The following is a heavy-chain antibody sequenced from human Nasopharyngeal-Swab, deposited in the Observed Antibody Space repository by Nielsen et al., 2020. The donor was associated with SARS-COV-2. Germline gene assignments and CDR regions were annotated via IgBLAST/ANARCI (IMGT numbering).Heavy chain of an antibody. J-gene: IGHJ4*02. V-gene: IGHV3-74*01. D-gene: IGHD7-27*01. CDR1: GFSFSNSW. Sequence: GGSLRLSCEVSGFSFSNSWMHWVRQAPGEGLGWVSRVNSDGSRTGYADSVKGRFTISTDNAKNTVHLHMNSLRAEDTAVYYCARDFDKTGDWGQGTLVTVSS. CDR3: ARDFDKTGD. CDR2: VNSDGSRT.